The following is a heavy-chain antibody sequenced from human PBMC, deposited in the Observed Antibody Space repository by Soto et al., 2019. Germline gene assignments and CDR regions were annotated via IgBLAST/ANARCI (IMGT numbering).Heavy chain of an antibody. Sequence: EVQLVQSGAEVKKPGESLRISCKGSGYSFTSCWISWVRQMPGKGLEWLGRIDPSDSYTNYSPSFQGHVTISAEKSISTAYLQWSSLKASDTAMYYCARLQAAAGDNDLTFDYWGQGTLVTVSS. CDR3: ARLQAAAGDNDLTFDY. V-gene: IGHV5-10-1*01. D-gene: IGHD6-13*01. CDR2: IDPSDSYT. CDR1: GYSFTSCW. J-gene: IGHJ4*02.